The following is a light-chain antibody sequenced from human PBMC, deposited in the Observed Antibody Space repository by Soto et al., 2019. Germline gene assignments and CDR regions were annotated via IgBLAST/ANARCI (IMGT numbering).Light chain of an antibody. CDR3: QQADTFPYT. Sequence: DIQMTQSPSSVSATVGDRVTITCRASQGIDRLLAWYQQKPGSPPKLLVFGTSSLYSGVPSRFTAYGSGTDFTLTISSLQPEDFAVYYCQQADTFPYTFGQGTRLETK. CDR2: GTS. CDR1: QGIDRL. J-gene: IGKJ2*01. V-gene: IGKV1-12*01.